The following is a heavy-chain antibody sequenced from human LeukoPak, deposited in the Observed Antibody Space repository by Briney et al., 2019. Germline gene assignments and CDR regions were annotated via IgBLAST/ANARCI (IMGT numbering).Heavy chain of an antibody. Sequence: SETLSLTCTVSGGSISSYYWSWIRQPPGKGLEWIGYIYYSGSTNYNPSLKSRVTISVDTSKNQFSLKLSSVTAADTAVYYCAREGGDLGWGYFDYWGQGTLVTVSS. D-gene: IGHD3-16*01. V-gene: IGHV4-59*12. CDR3: AREGGDLGWGYFDY. CDR1: GGSISSYY. CDR2: IYYSGST. J-gene: IGHJ4*02.